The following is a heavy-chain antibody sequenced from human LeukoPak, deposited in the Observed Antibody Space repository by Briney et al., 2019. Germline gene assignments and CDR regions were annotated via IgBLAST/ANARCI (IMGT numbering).Heavy chain of an antibody. V-gene: IGHV3-30*18. CDR3: AKEDKEYSSGWLQYYYYYYMDV. CDR2: ISYDGPNK. J-gene: IGHJ6*03. D-gene: IGHD6-19*01. Sequence: GRSLRLSCAASGFTFSSYGMHWVRQAPGKGLEWVAVISYDGPNKYYADSVKGRFTISRDNSKNTLYLQMNSLRAEDTAVYYCAKEDKEYSSGWLQYYYYYYMDVWGKGTTVTISS. CDR1: GFTFSSYG.